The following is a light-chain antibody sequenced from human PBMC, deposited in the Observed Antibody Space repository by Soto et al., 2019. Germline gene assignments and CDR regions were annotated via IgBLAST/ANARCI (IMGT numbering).Light chain of an antibody. J-gene: IGKJ3*01. Sequence: EIVMTQSPAALSVSPGERATLSCRASQSVSINLAWYQRKPGQPPRLLIYGASTRASGLPVRFSGCGSGSEFILTICSVQSEDFAVYYCRQYNNWPSFTFGPGTKVDIK. CDR3: RQYNNWPSFT. CDR1: QSVSIN. V-gene: IGKV3-15*01. CDR2: GAS.